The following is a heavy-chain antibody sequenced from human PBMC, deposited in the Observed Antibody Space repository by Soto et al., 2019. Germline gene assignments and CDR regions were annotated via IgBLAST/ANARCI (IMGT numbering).Heavy chain of an antibody. CDR1: GFAFGSHG. Sequence: QVQLVESGGGVVPPGRSLKLSCIASGFAFGSHGLHWVRQVSGKGLEWVAVISHDGQNQYYRESVKGRFTISRDNSKNSLFLEVHSLRVEDTAVYYCARERADIVVAPVATSGMDVWGQGTAVTVS. V-gene: IGHV3-30*03. D-gene: IGHD2-2*01. J-gene: IGHJ6*02. CDR3: ARERADIVVAPVATSGMDV. CDR2: ISHDGQNQ.